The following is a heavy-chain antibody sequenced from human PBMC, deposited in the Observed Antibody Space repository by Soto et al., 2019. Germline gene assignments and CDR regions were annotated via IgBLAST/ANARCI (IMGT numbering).Heavy chain of an antibody. CDR2: ISAYNGNT. J-gene: IGHJ4*02. D-gene: IGHD4-17*01. Sequence: ASVKVSCKASGYTFTSYGISWVRQAPGQGLEWMGWISAYNGNTNYAQKLQGRVTMTRDTSTSTVYMELSSLRSEDTAVYYCARGLGGDYVPSVSYWGQGTLVTVSS. CDR1: GYTFTSYG. V-gene: IGHV1-18*01. CDR3: ARGLGGDYVPSVSY.